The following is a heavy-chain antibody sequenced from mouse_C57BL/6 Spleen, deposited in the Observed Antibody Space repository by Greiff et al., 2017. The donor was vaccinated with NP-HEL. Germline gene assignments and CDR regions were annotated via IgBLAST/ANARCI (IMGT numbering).Heavy chain of an antibody. V-gene: IGHV1-9*01. CDR2: ILPGSGST. CDR1: GYTFTGYW. J-gene: IGHJ2*01. CDR3: ARFLFDY. Sequence: QVQLQQSGAELMKPGASVKLSCKATGYTFTGYWIEWVKQRPGHGLEWIGEILPGSGSTNYNEKFKGKATFTADTSSNTDYMQLSSQKTEVSASYKRARFLFDYWGQGTTLTVSS.